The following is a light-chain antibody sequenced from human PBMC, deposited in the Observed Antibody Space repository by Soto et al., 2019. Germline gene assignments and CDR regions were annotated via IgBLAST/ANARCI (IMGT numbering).Light chain of an antibody. CDR2: DVG. J-gene: IGLJ2*01. V-gene: IGLV2-14*01. CDR3: SSYTSSKIRI. CDR1: SSDVGAYNY. Sequence: QSALTQPASVSGSLGQSITISCIGTSSDVGAYNYVSWYQQHPGKVPKLMVYDVGNRPSGVSNRFSGSKSGNTASLTISGLQTEDEADYYCSSYTSSKIRIFGGGTKLTVL.